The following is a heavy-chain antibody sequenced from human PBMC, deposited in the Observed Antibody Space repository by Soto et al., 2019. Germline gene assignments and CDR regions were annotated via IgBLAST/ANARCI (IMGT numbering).Heavy chain of an antibody. Sequence: QVQLQESGPGLVKPSQTLSLTCSVSSDSMNSGGYYWSWIRQHPGKGLEWIGYIYSNGDTYHNPSLKSRVTISVDTSKNQFSLNLTSVTAADTAVYYCARRGGSSSRYYYYAMDVWGQGTTVTVSS. J-gene: IGHJ6*02. CDR3: ARRGGSSSRYYYYAMDV. CDR1: SDSMNSGGYY. D-gene: IGHD6-6*01. CDR2: IYSNGDT. V-gene: IGHV4-31*03.